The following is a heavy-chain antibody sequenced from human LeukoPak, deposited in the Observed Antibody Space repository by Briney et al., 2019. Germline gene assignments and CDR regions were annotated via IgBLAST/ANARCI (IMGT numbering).Heavy chain of an antibody. Sequence: GESLQISCKGSGYSFTSYWIGWVPQMPGKGLEWMGIIYPGDSDTRYSPSFQGQVTISADKSISTAYLQWSSLKASDTAMYYCARDKYAVADGGKYDYWGQGTLVTVSS. V-gene: IGHV5-51*01. CDR1: GYSFTSYW. J-gene: IGHJ4*02. D-gene: IGHD6-19*01. CDR3: ARDKYAVADGGKYDY. CDR2: IYPGDSDT.